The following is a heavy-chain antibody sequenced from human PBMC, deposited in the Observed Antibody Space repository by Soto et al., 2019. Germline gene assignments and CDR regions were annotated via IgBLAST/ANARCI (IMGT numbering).Heavy chain of an antibody. Sequence: QVQLQESGPGLVKPSQTLSLTCTVSAGSIRSGDYYWTWIRQPPGKGLEWIGYIDHSGSAYYNPSLNSRATISIDTSNNQFSLKMTSVTAADTAVYYCAGELGTFYFDHWGQGTRVTVSS. D-gene: IGHD7-27*01. CDR1: AGSIRSGDYY. J-gene: IGHJ4*02. V-gene: IGHV4-30-4*01. CDR2: IDHSGSA. CDR3: AGELGTFYFDH.